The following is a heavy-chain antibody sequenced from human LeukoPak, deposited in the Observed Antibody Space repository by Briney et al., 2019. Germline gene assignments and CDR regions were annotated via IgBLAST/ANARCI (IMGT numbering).Heavy chain of an antibody. CDR3: ATSDTVSTYNWFDP. D-gene: IGHD5/OR15-5a*01. CDR1: GGSISSYY. Sequence: SETLSLTCTVSGGSISSYYWSWIRQPPGKGLEWIGYIFTSGSPNYNPSLKSRVTISVDTSKNQFSLNLSSLTAADTAVYYCATSDTVSTYNWFDPWGQGTLVTVSS. CDR2: IFTSGSP. V-gene: IGHV4-4*08. J-gene: IGHJ5*02.